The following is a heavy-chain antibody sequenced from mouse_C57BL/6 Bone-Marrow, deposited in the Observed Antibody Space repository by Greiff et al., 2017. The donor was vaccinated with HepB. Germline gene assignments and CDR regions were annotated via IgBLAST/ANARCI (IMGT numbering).Heavy chain of an antibody. V-gene: IGHV14-3*01. CDR1: GFNIKNNY. Sequence: VQLQQSVAELVRPGASVKLSCTASGFNIKNNYMHWVKQRPEQGLEWIGRIDPENGTTKYAPKFQGKATITADTSSNTAYLHLSSLTSEDTAIYYCAMVGEAMDYWGQGTSVTVSS. CDR3: AMVGEAMDY. J-gene: IGHJ4*01. CDR2: IDPENGTT. D-gene: IGHD2-2*01.